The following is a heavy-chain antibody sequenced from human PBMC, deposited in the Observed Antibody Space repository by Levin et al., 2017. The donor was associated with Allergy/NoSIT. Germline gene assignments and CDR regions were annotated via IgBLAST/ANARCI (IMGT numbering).Heavy chain of an antibody. CDR3: ARDPPIAAAGTWSWNDDSYYYGMDV. J-gene: IGHJ6*02. Sequence: GGSLRLSCAASGFTFSSYSMNWVRQAPGKGLEWVSSISSSSSYIYYADSVKGRFTISRDNAKNSLYLQMNSLRAEDTAVYYCARDPPIAAAGTWSWNDDSYYYGMDVWGQGTTVTVSS. CDR2: ISSSSSYI. V-gene: IGHV3-21*01. D-gene: IGHD6-13*01. CDR1: GFTFSSYS.